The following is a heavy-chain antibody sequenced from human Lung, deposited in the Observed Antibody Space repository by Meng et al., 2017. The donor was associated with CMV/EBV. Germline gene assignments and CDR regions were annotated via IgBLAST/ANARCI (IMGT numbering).Heavy chain of an antibody. D-gene: IGHD2-2*02. CDR2: IYYSGST. CDR3: ARDQGCSSTSCYIRGVRYVDL. Sequence: GYYWSWIRQHPGKGLEWIGYIYYSGSTYYNPSLKSRVTISVDTSKNQFSLKLSSVTAADTAVYYCARDQGCSSTSCYIRGVRYVDLWGRGTLVTVSS. CDR1: GYY. J-gene: IGHJ2*01. V-gene: IGHV4-31*02.